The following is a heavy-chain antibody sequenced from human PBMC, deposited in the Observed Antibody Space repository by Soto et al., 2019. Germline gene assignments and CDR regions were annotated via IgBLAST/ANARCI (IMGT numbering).Heavy chain of an antibody. CDR3: VKEAHRASRLEY. D-gene: IGHD6-6*01. Sequence: QVQLVESGGGVVQPGRSLRLSCAASGFTFSDFDMHWVRQAPGKGLEWVAVISYRGSNKYYADSVKGRFTISRDNSNNMLYVQRDDLRPNDTAIYYCVKEAHRASRLEYWGRGTLVTVSS. CDR1: GFTFSDFD. CDR2: ISYRGSNK. V-gene: IGHV3-30*18. J-gene: IGHJ4*02.